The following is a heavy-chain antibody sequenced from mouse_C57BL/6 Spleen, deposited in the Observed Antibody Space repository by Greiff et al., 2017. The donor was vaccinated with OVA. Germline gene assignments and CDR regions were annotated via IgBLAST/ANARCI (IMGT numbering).Heavy chain of an antibody. CDR3: ARMDGSSYYWYFDV. D-gene: IGHD1-1*01. V-gene: IGHV1-55*01. Sequence: VQLQQPGAELVKPGASVKMSCKASGYTFTSYWITWVKQRPGQGLEWIGDIYPGSGSTNYNEKFKSKATLTVDTSSSTAYMQLSSLTSEDSAVYYCARMDGSSYYWYFDVWGTGTTVTVSS. J-gene: IGHJ1*03. CDR1: GYTFTSYW. CDR2: IYPGSGST.